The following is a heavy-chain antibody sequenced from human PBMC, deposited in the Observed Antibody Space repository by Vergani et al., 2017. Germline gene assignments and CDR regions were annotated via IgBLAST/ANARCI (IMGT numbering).Heavy chain of an antibody. CDR2: IYPGASEV. CDR3: ASGGHGLENGGALQL. D-gene: IGHD3-16*01. CDR1: GYIFSNFW. J-gene: IGHJ3*01. Sequence: EKQLVQSGSETKKPGESLKISCQAFGYIFSNFWIGWVRQRPGRCLEWMGIIYPGASEVKSNPTFRGQVIFTVDTSVNTAYLQWRNLQASDTATYFCASGGHGLENGGALQLWGQGTNITVSS. V-gene: IGHV5-51*01.